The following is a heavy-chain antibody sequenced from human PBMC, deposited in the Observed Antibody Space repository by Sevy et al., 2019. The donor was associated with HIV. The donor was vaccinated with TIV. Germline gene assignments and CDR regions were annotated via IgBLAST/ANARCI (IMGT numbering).Heavy chain of an antibody. V-gene: IGHV4-59*08. CDR2: IFYNGHI. D-gene: IGHD1-26*01. CDR3: AGENAWGRGYS. Sequence: SETLSLTCTVSGGSITSLYWNWIRQPPGKGLEWIANIFYNGHINYNPSPKSRVTLSLDTSKNQFSLRRSSVTAADTAMYYCAGENAWGRGYSWGQGTLVTVSS. J-gene: IGHJ4*02. CDR1: GGSITSLY.